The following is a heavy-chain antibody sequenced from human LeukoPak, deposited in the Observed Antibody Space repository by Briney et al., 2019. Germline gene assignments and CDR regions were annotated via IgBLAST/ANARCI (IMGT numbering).Heavy chain of an antibody. Sequence: TLSLTCAVSGGSVSSRGYSWSWIRQRPGKGLESAGWIYHSVSSYYNPGLSSRVTISFDRSQHQFSLKLRSVTAAHTAVYYCARGRGDYGDSDGRFDYWGKGTLVTVSS. D-gene: IGHD4-17*01. CDR2: IYHSVSS. V-gene: IGHV4-30-2*01. CDR3: ARGRGDYGDSDGRFDY. CDR1: GGSVSSRGYS. J-gene: IGHJ4*02.